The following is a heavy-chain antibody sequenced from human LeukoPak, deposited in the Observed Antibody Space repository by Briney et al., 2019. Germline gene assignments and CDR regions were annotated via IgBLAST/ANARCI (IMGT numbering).Heavy chain of an antibody. V-gene: IGHV3-21*01. CDR3: ARTKGDGRFNWNYFDY. CDR1: GFTFSSYS. D-gene: IGHD1-20*01. Sequence: GGSLRLSCAASGFTFSSYSMNWVRQAPGKGLEWVSRISSSSDNMYYADSVKGRFTISRDNAKNSLYLQMNSLRAEDTAVYYCARTKGDGRFNWNYFDYWGQGTLATVSS. J-gene: IGHJ4*02. CDR2: ISSSSDNM.